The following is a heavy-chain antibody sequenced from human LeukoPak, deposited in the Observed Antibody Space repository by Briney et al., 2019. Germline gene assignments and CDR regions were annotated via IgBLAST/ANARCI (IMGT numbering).Heavy chain of an antibody. CDR1: GGTFSSYA. J-gene: IGHJ6*02. CDR3: ARDSSPDFYYYYYGMDV. Sequence: SVKVSCKASGGTFSSYAISWVRQAPGQGLEWMGGIIPIFGTANYAQKFQGRVTITADESTSTAYMELSSLRSEDTAVYYCARDSSPDFYYYYYGMDVWGQGTTVTVSS. CDR2: IIPIFGTA. V-gene: IGHV1-69*13. D-gene: IGHD3-3*01.